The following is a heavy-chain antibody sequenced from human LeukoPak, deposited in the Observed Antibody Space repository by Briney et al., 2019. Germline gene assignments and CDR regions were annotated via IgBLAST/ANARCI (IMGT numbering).Heavy chain of an antibody. CDR2: IYPCYSHT. J-gene: IGHJ4*02. CDR1: GSNFASYW. CDR3: ARRPYSSTWYYFDY. V-gene: IGHV5-51*01. D-gene: IGHD6-13*01. Sequence: GASLQIYCQGSGSNFASYWIAWVRQLPGKGVEGMGIIYPCYSHTRSRPSFHGQVPISADNSISTAYLQWSSLKASDAAMYYCARRPYSSTWYYFDYWGQGTLVTVSS.